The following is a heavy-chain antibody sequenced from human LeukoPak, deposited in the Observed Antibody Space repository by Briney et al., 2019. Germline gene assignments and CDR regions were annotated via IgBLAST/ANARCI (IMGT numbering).Heavy chain of an antibody. Sequence: SVTVSCKASGGTFSSYAISWVRQAPGQGLEWMGRIIPILGIANYAQKFQGRVTITADKSTSTAYMELSSLRSEDTAVYYCASARRGASRNWYFDLWGRGTLVTVSS. CDR1: GGTFSSYA. V-gene: IGHV1-69*04. CDR3: ASARRGASRNWYFDL. CDR2: IIPILGIA. D-gene: IGHD6-6*01. J-gene: IGHJ2*01.